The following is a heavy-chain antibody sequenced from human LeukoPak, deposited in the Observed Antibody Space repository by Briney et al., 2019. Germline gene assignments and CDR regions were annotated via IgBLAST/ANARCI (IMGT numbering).Heavy chain of an antibody. CDR1: GGSFSGYY. CDR3: ALMLYYDFWSGYYSGFDP. J-gene: IGHJ5*02. D-gene: IGHD3-3*01. V-gene: IGHV4-34*01. Sequence: PSETLSLTCAVYGGSFSGYYWSWIRHPPGKGLEWMGEINHSGSTNYNPSLKSRVTISVDTSKNQFSLKLISVTAADTAVYYCALMLYYDFWSGYYSGFDPWGQGTLVTVSS. CDR2: INHSGST.